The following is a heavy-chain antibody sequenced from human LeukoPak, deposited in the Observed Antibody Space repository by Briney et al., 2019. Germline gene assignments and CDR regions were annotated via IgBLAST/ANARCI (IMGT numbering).Heavy chain of an antibody. Sequence: SETLSLTCVVDGGYFICFYWTWIRQAPGKGLEWIGEISYSGSTKYNPSLKSRVTIEVDTSKKQISLNLSSVTAADTAVYYCAKGQAGHYQSLTDENYYSMDVWGKGTTVIVSS. J-gene: IGHJ6*03. CDR1: GGYFICFY. CDR3: AKGQAGHYQSLTDENYYSMDV. V-gene: IGHV4-34*01. CDR2: ISYSGST. D-gene: IGHD3-9*01.